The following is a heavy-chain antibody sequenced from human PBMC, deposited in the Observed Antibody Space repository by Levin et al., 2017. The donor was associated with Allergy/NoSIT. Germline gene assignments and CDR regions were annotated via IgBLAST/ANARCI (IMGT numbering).Heavy chain of an antibody. D-gene: IGHD5-12*01. CDR2: IRNKARSFTT. Sequence: GGSLRLSCAASGFTFSDHYMDWARQATGKGLEWVGRIRNKARSFTTEYAASVKGRFTISREESKNSVYLQMNSLKTEDTGVYHCTVAITTNGLDVWGQGTTVTVSS. J-gene: IGHJ6*02. V-gene: IGHV3-72*01. CDR3: TVAITTNGLDV. CDR1: GFTFSDHY.